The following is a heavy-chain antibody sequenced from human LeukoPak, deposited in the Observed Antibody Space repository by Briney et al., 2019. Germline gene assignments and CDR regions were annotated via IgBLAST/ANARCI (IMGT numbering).Heavy chain of an antibody. CDR1: GFTFSSYA. Sequence: GGSLRLSCAASGFTFSSYAMSWVRQAPGKGLEWVSAISGSGGSTYYADSVKGRFTISRDNSKNTLYLQMNSLRAEDTAVYYCAKDYCSSTRCEKDYWGQGTLVTVSS. CDR3: AKDYCSSTRCEKDY. CDR2: ISGSGGST. V-gene: IGHV3-23*01. J-gene: IGHJ4*02. D-gene: IGHD2-2*01.